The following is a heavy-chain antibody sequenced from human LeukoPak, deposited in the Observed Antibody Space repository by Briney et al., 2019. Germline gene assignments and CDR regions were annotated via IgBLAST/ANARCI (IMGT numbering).Heavy chain of an antibody. CDR1: GFTFSSYA. CDR3: VKFARSVFYFDY. J-gene: IGHJ4*02. Sequence: GGSLRLSCAASGFTFSSYAMSWVRQAPGKGLEWVSAISGSGGSTYYANSVKGRFTISRDNSKNTLYLQMNSLRAEDTAVYYCVKFARSVFYFDYWGQGTLVTVSS. V-gene: IGHV3-23*01. CDR2: ISGSGGST. D-gene: IGHD5/OR15-5a*01.